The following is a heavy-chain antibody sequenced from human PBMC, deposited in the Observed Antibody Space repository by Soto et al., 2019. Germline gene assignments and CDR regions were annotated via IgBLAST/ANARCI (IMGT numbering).Heavy chain of an antibody. V-gene: IGHV5-51*01. D-gene: IGHD4-17*01. CDR1: GYTFTTYR. Sequence: PGESLKISCKASGYTFTTYRIGWVRQMPGKGLEWMGLIYPANSDTTYSPSFQGQVSISADRSIRSAYLQWSSLSASDTAMYYCSRRRKTTMTYYSFYGMDVWAQGTTVTVSS. CDR2: IYPANSDT. J-gene: IGHJ6*02. CDR3: SRRRKTTMTYYSFYGMDV.